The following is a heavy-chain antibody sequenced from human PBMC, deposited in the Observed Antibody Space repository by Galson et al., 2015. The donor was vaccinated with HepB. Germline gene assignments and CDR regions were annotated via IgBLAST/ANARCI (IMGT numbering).Heavy chain of an antibody. CDR3: ARAGNSSSWHDAFDI. CDR1: GDSVSSNSVA. Sequence: CAISGDSVSSNSVAWNWIRQSPSRGLEWLGGTYYRSKWYNDYAASVKSRITINPDTSKNQFSLQLNSVTPEDTAVYYCARAGNSSSWHDAFDIWGQGTMVTVSS. CDR2: TYYRSKWYN. V-gene: IGHV6-1*01. J-gene: IGHJ3*02. D-gene: IGHD6-13*01.